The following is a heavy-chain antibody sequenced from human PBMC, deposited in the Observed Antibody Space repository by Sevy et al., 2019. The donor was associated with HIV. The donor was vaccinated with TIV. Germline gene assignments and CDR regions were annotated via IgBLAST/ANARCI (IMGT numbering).Heavy chain of an antibody. CDR3: GGVGDYVWGSYRMGSYFDY. Sequence: ASVKVSCKASGYTFTSYGISWVRQAPGQGLEWMGWISAYNGNTNYAQKLQGRVTMTTDTSTSTAYMELRSLRSDDTVVYYCGGVGDYVWGSYRMGSYFDYWGQGTLVTVSS. V-gene: IGHV1-18*04. CDR1: GYTFTSYG. J-gene: IGHJ4*02. CDR2: ISAYNGNT. D-gene: IGHD3-16*02.